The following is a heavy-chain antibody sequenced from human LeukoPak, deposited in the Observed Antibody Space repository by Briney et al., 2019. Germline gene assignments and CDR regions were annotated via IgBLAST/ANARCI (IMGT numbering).Heavy chain of an antibody. V-gene: IGHV3-7*03. CDR1: GFTFSSYA. D-gene: IGHD5-24*01. Sequence: GGSLRLSCAASGFTFSSYAMSWVRQAPGKGLEWVANIKEDGTETYYVDSVKGRFTISRDNAKNSLYLQMNSLRVEDTAVYYCAKGGRSLQTYWGQGTLVTVSS. J-gene: IGHJ4*02. CDR2: IKEDGTET. CDR3: AKGGRSLQTY.